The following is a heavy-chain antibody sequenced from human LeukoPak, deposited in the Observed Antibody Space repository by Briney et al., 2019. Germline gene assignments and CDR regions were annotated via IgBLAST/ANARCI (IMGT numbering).Heavy chain of an antibody. J-gene: IGHJ4*02. CDR3: ARGALWFGELCDY. Sequence: ASVKVSCKASGYTFTGYYMHWVRQAPGQGLEWMGWINPNSGGTNYAQKFQGRVTMTTDTSTSTAYMELRSLRSDDTAVYYCARGALWFGELCDYWGQGTLVTVSS. CDR1: GYTFTGYY. V-gene: IGHV1-2*02. D-gene: IGHD3-10*01. CDR2: INPNSGGT.